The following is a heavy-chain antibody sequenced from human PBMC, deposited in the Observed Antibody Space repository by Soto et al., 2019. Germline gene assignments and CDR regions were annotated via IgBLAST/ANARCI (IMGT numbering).Heavy chain of an antibody. J-gene: IGHJ6*02. CDR1: GFTFDDYA. D-gene: IGHD3-22*01. V-gene: IGHV3-9*01. CDR2: ISWNSGSI. Sequence: GGSLRLSCAASGFTFDDYAMHWVRQAPGKGLEWVSGISWNSGSIGYADSVRGRFTISRDNAKNSLYLQMNSLRAEDTALYYCAKGGYYYGGMDVWGQGTTVTVSS. CDR3: AKGGYYYGGMDV.